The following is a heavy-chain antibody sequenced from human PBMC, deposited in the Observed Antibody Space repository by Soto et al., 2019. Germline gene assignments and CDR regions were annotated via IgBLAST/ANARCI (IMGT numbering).Heavy chain of an antibody. D-gene: IGHD2-2*01. V-gene: IGHV3-30*18. CDR2: ISYDGDNE. CDR3: AKDGGPVYCNSPGCSAKHFDY. Sequence: QVQLVESGGGVVQPGRSLRLSCAASGFTFSNYGMHWVRQAPGKGLEWVAIISYDGDNEYYADSVRGRFTISRDNSKNTLYLQTSSLRHEDTAVYYCAKDGGPVYCNSPGCSAKHFDYWGQGTLVTASS. J-gene: IGHJ4*02. CDR1: GFTFSNYG.